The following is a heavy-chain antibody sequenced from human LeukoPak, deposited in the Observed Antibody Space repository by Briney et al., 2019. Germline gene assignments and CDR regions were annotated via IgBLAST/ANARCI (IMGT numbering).Heavy chain of an antibody. CDR3: ARDGLRIPAFDP. J-gene: IGHJ5*02. D-gene: IGHD2-15*01. Sequence: SETLSLTCTVSGVSISSYYWSWIRQPPGKGLEWIGSIYNSGSTYYNPSLKSRVTISVDMSKNQFSLKLSSVTAADTAVYYCARDGLRIPAFDPRGQGTLVTVSS. CDR1: GVSISSYY. V-gene: IGHV4-59*12. CDR2: IYNSGST.